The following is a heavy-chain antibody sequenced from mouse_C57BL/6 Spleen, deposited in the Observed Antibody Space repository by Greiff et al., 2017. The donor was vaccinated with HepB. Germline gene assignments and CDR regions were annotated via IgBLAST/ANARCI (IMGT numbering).Heavy chain of an antibody. CDR2: IDPSDSYT. CDR3: ARRGTIVTTEAMDY. J-gene: IGHJ4*01. D-gene: IGHD2-5*01. V-gene: IGHV1-50*01. Sequence: QVQLQQSGAELVKPGASVKLSCKASGYTFTSYWMQWVKQRPGQGLEWIGEIDPSDSYTNYNQKFKGKATLTVDTSSSTAYMQLSSLTSEDSAVYYCARRGTIVTTEAMDYWGQGTSVTVSS. CDR1: GYTFTSYW.